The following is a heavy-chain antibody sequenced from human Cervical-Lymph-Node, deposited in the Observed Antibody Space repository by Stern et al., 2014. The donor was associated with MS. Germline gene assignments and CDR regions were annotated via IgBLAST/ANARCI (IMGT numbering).Heavy chain of an antibody. CDR1: GFTIRFYG. J-gene: IGHJ4*02. V-gene: IGHV3-23*04. CDR2: MGGSGNKT. D-gene: IGHD1-26*01. CDR3: AKGRRVGAAGYFDY. Sequence: VHLVASVGNLVQPGGSLRLSCATSGFTIRFYGRGRVRHAPGKGPEWVSGMGGSGNKTHYADSVKGRFAVSNNDIRYTLFLVMDSLRAEDTAIYYCAKGRRVGAAGYFDYWGQGVLVTVSS.